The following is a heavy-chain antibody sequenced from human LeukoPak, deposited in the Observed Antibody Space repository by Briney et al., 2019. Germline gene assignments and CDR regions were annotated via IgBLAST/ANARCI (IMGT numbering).Heavy chain of an antibody. D-gene: IGHD3-9*01. J-gene: IGHJ4*02. CDR1: GYMFTGHF. CDR2: INPNSGGA. Sequence: ASVKVSCKASGYMFTGHFLHWVRQAPGQGLEWMGWINPNSGGANYAQKFQGRVTMTGDTSISTAYMELIRLRSDDTAMYYCARALRTNILTTDYWGQGTLVTVSS. V-gene: IGHV1-2*02. CDR3: ARALRTNILTTDY.